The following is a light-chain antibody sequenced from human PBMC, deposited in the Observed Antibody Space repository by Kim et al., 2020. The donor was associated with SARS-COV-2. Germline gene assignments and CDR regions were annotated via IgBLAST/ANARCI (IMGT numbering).Light chain of an antibody. J-gene: IGLJ1*01. CDR1: APSNGSNH. V-gene: IGLV1-47*01. CDR3: ASWDDSLSGYV. Sequence: RVPTRGAGHAPSNGSNHVYCHHHSPETAPKLLIYRNTRRPSGFPDRFSGSKSGSSASLAISGLRSDDDADYYCASWDDSLSGYVFGTGTKVTVL. CDR2: RNT.